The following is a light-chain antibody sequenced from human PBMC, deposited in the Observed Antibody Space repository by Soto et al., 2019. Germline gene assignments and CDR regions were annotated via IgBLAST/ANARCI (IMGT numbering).Light chain of an antibody. V-gene: IGKV1-39*01. CDR2: AAS. CDR1: QRIDSY. CDR3: QQSRA. J-gene: IGKJ1*01. Sequence: DIQMTQSPSSLSASVGDRVTITCRASQRIDSYLNWYQQQPGSAPKLLMYAASTLQTGVPSRFSGTGSGTTFTLTISSLQPEDFATYYCQQSRAFGQGTKVEVK.